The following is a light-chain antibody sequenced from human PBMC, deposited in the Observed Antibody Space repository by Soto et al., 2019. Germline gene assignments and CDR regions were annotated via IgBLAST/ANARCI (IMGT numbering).Light chain of an antibody. Sequence: DVVMTQSPLSLPVTLGQPASISCRSSQSLVHSDGNTSLNWFQQRPGQSPRRLIYKGSNRDSGVPGRFSGSGSGTDFTLKISRVEAEDVGVYYCMQGINWPWTFGQGTKVEIK. CDR1: QSLVHSDGNTS. J-gene: IGKJ1*01. V-gene: IGKV2-30*02. CDR2: KGS. CDR3: MQGINWPWT.